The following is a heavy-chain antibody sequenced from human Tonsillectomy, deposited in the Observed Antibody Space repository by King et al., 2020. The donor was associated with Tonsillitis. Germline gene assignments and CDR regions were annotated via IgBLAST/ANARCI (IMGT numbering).Heavy chain of an antibody. CDR1: GGSISSYY. V-gene: IGHV4-59*01. Sequence: VQLQESGPGLVKPSETLSLTCTVSGGSISSYYWSWIRQPPGKGLEWIGYIYYSGSTNCNPSLYSRVTISVDTSKTQFSLKLSSVTAADTAVYYCARDQNYYDSSGYYRGGFDYWGQGTLVTVSS. CDR3: ARDQNYYDSSGYYRGGFDY. J-gene: IGHJ4*02. CDR2: IYYSGST. D-gene: IGHD3-22*01.